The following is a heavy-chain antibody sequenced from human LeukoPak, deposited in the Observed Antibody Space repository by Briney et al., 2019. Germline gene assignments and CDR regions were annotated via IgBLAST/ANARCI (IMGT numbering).Heavy chain of an antibody. D-gene: IGHD2/OR15-2a*01. Sequence: SQTLSLTCTVSTGSISSYYWSWIRQPQGKGMEWNGYIYYSRSTNYNPSLKSQVTISVDTSKNQLSLKLSSVTAADTAVYYCARSELGWFDPWGQGTLVTVSS. V-gene: IGHV4-59*08. CDR3: ARSELGWFDP. J-gene: IGHJ5*02. CDR1: TGSISSYY. CDR2: IYYSRST.